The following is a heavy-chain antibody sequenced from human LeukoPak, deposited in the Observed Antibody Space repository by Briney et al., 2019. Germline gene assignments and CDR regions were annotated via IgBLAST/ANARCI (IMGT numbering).Heavy chain of an antibody. CDR2: INPNSGGT. CDR1: GYTFTGYY. V-gene: IGHV1-2*02. Sequence: GASVKVSCKASGYTFTGYYMHWVRQAPGQGLEWMGWINPNSGGTNYAQKFQGRVTMTRDTSISTAYMELSRLRSDDTAVYYCARFYDSSGYPAEYFQHWGQGILVTVSS. J-gene: IGHJ1*01. D-gene: IGHD3-22*01. CDR3: ARFYDSSGYPAEYFQH.